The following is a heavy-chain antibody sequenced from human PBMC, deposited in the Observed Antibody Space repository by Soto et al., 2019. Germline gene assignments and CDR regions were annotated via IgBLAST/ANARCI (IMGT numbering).Heavy chain of an antibody. D-gene: IGHD6-6*01. CDR3: ATVHSTSRSFDY. V-gene: IGHV3-23*01. J-gene: IGHJ4*02. Sequence: EVQLLESGGGLAQLGGSLRLSCAASGFTFSMSAMTWVRQAPGKGLEWVSTTGLNGRTTYYADSVKGRFTVSRDNSKNPLDLQMSSLRSEDTAVYYCATVHSTSRSFDYWGQGTLATVSS. CDR2: TGLNGRTT. CDR1: GFTFSMSA.